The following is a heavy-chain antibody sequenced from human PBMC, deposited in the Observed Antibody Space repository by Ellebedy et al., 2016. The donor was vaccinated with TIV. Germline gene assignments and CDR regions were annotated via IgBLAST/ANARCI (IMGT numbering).Heavy chain of an antibody. CDR1: GFTFSSYW. CDR2: IKQDESEK. D-gene: IGHD6-6*01. J-gene: IGHJ4*02. V-gene: IGHV3-7*03. CDR3: ASEYSSSSHWGY. Sequence: GESLKISCAASGFTFSSYWMSWVRQAPGKGLEWVANIKQDESEKNYVDSVKGRFTISRDNAKNSLYLQMNSLRAEDTAVYYCASEYSSSSHWGYWGQGTLVTVSS.